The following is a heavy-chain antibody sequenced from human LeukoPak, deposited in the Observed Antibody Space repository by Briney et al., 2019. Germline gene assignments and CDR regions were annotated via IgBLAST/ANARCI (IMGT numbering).Heavy chain of an antibody. CDR2: VWYDGSNK. CDR3: ARPEYGLGTNYGMDV. D-gene: IGHD3-10*01. CDR1: GFTFSSYG. J-gene: IGHJ6*02. Sequence: GGSLRLSCAASGFTFSSYGMHWVRQAPGKGLEWVAIVWYDGSNKYYADSVKGRFTISRDNSKNTLYLQMNSLRVEDTAVYYCARPEYGLGTNYGMDVWGQGTTVTVS. V-gene: IGHV3-33*01.